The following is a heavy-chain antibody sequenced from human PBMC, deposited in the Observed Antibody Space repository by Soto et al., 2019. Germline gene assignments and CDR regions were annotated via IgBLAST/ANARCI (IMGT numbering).Heavy chain of an antibody. J-gene: IGHJ4*02. CDR3: ARDVYYDSSGRLDY. CDR1: GGSISSGGYY. CDR2: IYYSGST. V-gene: IGHV4-31*03. Sequence: PSETLSLTCTVSGGSISSGGYYWSWIRQHPGKGLEWIGYIYYSGSTYYNPSLKSRVTISVDTSKNQFSLKLSSVTAADTAVYYCARDVYYDSSGRLDYWGQGTLVTVSS. D-gene: IGHD3-22*01.